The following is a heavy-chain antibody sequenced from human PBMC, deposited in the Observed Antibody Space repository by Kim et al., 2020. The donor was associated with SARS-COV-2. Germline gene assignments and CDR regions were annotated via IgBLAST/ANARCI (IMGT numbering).Heavy chain of an antibody. D-gene: IGHD3-9*01. CDR2: IWYDASNK. J-gene: IGHJ3*02. Sequence: GGSLRLSCAASGFTFSNDGMHWVRQAPGKGLEWVAVIWYDASNKYNAYAVKGRCTITRDNSKNTVNLQMNSLRAEDTAADYYAKDLICDYDIVTGYSSGSAFDIWGQGTMVTVSS. CDR3: AKDLICDYDIVTGYSSGSAFDI. CDR1: GFTFSNDG. V-gene: IGHV3-33*06.